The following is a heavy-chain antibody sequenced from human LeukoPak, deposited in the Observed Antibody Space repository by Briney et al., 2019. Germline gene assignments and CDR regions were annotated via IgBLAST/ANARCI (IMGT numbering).Heavy chain of an antibody. Sequence: GASVKVSCKASGYTFTSYDISWVRHGTGQGLERMGWMNPNSGNTGYAQKFQGRVTMTRNTSISTAYMELSSLRSEDTAVYYCARMTVSGRDNWFDPWGQGTLVTVSS. J-gene: IGHJ5*02. CDR2: MNPNSGNT. CDR1: GYTFTSYD. D-gene: IGHD6-19*01. V-gene: IGHV1-8*01. CDR3: ARMTVSGRDNWFDP.